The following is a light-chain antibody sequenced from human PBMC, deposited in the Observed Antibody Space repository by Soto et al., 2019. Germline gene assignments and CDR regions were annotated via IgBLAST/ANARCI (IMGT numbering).Light chain of an antibody. CDR1: SSDVGAYKY. V-gene: IGLV2-14*01. CDR3: SSYTSSTTSV. CDR2: EVS. Sequence: QSALTQPASVSGSPGQSITISCTGTSSDVGAYKYVSWYQQYPGKAPKLIIYEVSNRPSGVSNPFSGSKSGNTASLTISGLQAEDEADYYCSSYTSSTTSVFGGGTKVTVL. J-gene: IGLJ3*02.